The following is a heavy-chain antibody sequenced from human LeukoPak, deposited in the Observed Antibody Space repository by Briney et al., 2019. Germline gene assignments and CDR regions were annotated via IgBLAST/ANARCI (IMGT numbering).Heavy chain of an antibody. J-gene: IGHJ5*02. CDR2: INHSGST. CDR1: GGAFSGYY. CDR3: ARASMVRGVMEHPNWFDP. Sequence: KPSGTLSLTCAVYGGAFSGYYWSWIRQAPGKGLEGIGGINHSGSTNHNPSLKSWVTISVDTSTNQFSLKLSSVTAADTAVYYCARASMVRGVMEHPNWFDPWGQGTLVTVSS. D-gene: IGHD3-10*01. V-gene: IGHV4-34*01.